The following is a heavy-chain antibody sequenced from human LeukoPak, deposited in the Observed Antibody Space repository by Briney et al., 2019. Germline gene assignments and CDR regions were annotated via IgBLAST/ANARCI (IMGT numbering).Heavy chain of an antibody. V-gene: IGHV4-59*01. Sequence: NASETLSLTCTVSGGSISSYYWSWIRQPPGKGLEWIGYIYYSGSTNYNPSLKSRVTISVDTSKNQFSLKLSSVTAADTAVYYCARRGGGSGSYYNPWGQGTLVTVSS. CDR1: GGSISSYY. CDR2: IYYSGST. D-gene: IGHD3-10*01. CDR3: ARRGGGSGSYYNP. J-gene: IGHJ5*02.